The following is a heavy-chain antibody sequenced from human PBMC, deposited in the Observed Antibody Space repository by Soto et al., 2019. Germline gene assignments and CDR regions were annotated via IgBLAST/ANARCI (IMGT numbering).Heavy chain of an antibody. CDR2: IYPGDSDS. CDR1: GYTFTNYC. Sequence: GESLKISCNTSGYTFTNYCIGLVLQMPGKGLEWMAIIYPGDSDSRYRPSFQGQVTISADKSINTAYLQWSSLKASDTAMYYCARSRITGTTWSFDKWGQGTLVTVSS. CDR3: ARSRITGTTWSFDK. J-gene: IGHJ4*02. D-gene: IGHD1-20*01. V-gene: IGHV5-51*01.